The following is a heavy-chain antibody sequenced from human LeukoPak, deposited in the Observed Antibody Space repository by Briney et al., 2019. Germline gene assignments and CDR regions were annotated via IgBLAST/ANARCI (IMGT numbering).Heavy chain of an antibody. V-gene: IGHV3-30-3*01. J-gene: IGHJ4*02. Sequence: SGGSLRLSCAASGFTFSSYAMHWVRQAPGKGLEWVAVISYDGSNKYYADSVKGRFTISRDNSKNTLYLQMNSLRAEDTAVYYCARGEQPEGALGFDYWGQGTLVTVSS. CDR3: ARGEQPEGALGFDY. CDR2: ISYDGSNK. CDR1: GFTFSSYA. D-gene: IGHD6-13*01.